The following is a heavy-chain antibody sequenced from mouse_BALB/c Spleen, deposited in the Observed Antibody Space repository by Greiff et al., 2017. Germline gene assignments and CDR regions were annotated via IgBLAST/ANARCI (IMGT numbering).Heavy chain of an antibody. Sequence: QVQLQQPGAELVKPGASVKMSCKASGYTFTSYWMHWVKQRPGQGLEWIGVIDPSDSYTSYNQKFKGKATLTVDTSSSTAYMQLSSLTSEDSAVYYCTRSGDYDDGFAYWGQGTLVTVSA. J-gene: IGHJ3*01. CDR1: GYTFTSYW. CDR3: TRSGDYDDGFAY. D-gene: IGHD2-4*01. V-gene: IGHV1S127*01. CDR2: IDPSDSYT.